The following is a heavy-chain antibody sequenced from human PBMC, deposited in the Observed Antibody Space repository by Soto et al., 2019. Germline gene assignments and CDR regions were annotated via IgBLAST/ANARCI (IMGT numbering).Heavy chain of an antibody. CDR3: ARGFIPENY. V-gene: IGHV1-69*08. J-gene: IGHJ4*02. CDR2: IITFHGKA. CDR1: AGTFSSYT. D-gene: IGHD2-2*01. Sequence: SAKVSSWASAGTFSSYTISWVRQAPGQGLEWMGWIITFHGKAKYEQKFQGSVTFSIDTSTRTVFLELTSLIFDDAAVYYCARGFIPENYWGQGTRVTVSS.